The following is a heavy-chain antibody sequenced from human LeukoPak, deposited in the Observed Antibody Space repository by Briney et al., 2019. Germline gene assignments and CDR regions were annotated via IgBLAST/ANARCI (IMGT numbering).Heavy chain of an antibody. V-gene: IGHV3-23*01. Sequence: GGSLRLSCLTSGFTLSTNAMSWVRQAPGKGLEWISGISGSGASTYYADSVKGRFTISRDDSRNTLYPQMNSLRGDDTAVYYCAKDVGKWESLHFFDYWGQGTLVTVSS. CDR1: GFTLSTNA. J-gene: IGHJ4*02. CDR2: ISGSGAST. D-gene: IGHD1-26*01. CDR3: AKDVGKWESLHFFDY.